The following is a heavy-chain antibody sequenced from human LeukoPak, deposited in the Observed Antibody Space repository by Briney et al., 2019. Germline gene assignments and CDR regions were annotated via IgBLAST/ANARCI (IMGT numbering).Heavy chain of an antibody. J-gene: IGHJ4*02. D-gene: IGHD5-18*01. V-gene: IGHV1-69*04. Sequence: SVKVSCKASGGTFSSYAISWVRQAPGQGLEWMGRIIPILGIANYAQKSQGRVTITADKSTSTAYMELSSLRSEDTAVYYCARTYTAMVFGGNYYFDYWGQGTLVTVSS. CDR1: GGTFSSYA. CDR3: ARTYTAMVFGGNYYFDY. CDR2: IIPILGIA.